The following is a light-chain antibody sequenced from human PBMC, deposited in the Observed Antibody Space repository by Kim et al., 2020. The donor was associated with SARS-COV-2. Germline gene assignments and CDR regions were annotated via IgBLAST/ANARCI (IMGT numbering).Light chain of an antibody. CDR3: QRGLT. CDR2: GAS. Sequence: PTLSLSPGERATLTCRASQSVSGNLAWYQQRPGQAPRLLIYGASSRATGVPARFSGSGSGTEFTLTISSLQSEDFAVYYCQRGLTFGGGTKVDIK. CDR1: QSVSGN. J-gene: IGKJ4*01. V-gene: IGKV3-15*01.